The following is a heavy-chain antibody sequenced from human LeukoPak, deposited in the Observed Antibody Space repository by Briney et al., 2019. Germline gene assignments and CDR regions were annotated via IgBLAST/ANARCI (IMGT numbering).Heavy chain of an antibody. Sequence: PSETLSLTCAVYGGSFSGYYWSWIRQPPGKGLEWIGEINHSGSTNYNPSLKSRVTISVDTSKNQFSLKLSSVTAADTAVYYCAREKRQLVPRGAFDIWGQGTMVTVSS. CDR2: INHSGST. J-gene: IGHJ3*02. D-gene: IGHD6-13*01. CDR3: AREKRQLVPRGAFDI. CDR1: GGSFSGYY. V-gene: IGHV4-34*01.